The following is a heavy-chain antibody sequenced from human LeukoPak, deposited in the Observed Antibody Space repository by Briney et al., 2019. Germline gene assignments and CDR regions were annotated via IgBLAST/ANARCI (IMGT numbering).Heavy chain of an antibody. CDR2: IWYDGTNK. D-gene: IGHD3-16*01. CDR3: ARGGEFEAFDI. Sequence: GRSLRLSCSASGFIFSSYGMNWVRQAPGKGLEWVAVIWYDGTNKYYADSVKGRFTISRDNSKNTLYLQMNSLRAEDTAAYYCARGGEFEAFDIWGQGTMVTVSS. CDR1: GFIFSSYG. J-gene: IGHJ3*02. V-gene: IGHV3-33*01.